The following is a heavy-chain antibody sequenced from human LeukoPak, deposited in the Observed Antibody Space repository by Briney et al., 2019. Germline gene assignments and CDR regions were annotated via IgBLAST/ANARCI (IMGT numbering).Heavy chain of an antibody. CDR1: GFTFSSYW. CDR3: ARDESSGWRQLDY. J-gene: IGHJ4*02. D-gene: IGHD6-19*01. V-gene: IGHV3-74*01. CDR2: INSDGSST. Sequence: GGSLRLSCAASGFTFSSYWMHWVRQAPGKGLVWVSRINSDGSSTSYADSVKGRFTISRDNAKNSLYLQMNSLRDEDTAVYYCARDESSGWRQLDYWGQGTLVTVSS.